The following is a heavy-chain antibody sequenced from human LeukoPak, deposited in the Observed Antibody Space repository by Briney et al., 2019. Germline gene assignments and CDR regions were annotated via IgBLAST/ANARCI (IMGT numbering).Heavy chain of an antibody. CDR2: IWYDGSNK. J-gene: IGHJ4*02. D-gene: IGHD6-19*01. CDR1: GFTFSSYG. V-gene: IGHV3-33*01. Sequence: GRSLRLSCAASGFTFSSYGMHWVRQAPGKGLEWVAVIWYDGSNKYYPDSVKGRFTISRDNSKNTLYLQMNSLRAEDTAVYYCARGSGWYGSYFDYWGQGTLVTVSS. CDR3: ARGSGWYGSYFDY.